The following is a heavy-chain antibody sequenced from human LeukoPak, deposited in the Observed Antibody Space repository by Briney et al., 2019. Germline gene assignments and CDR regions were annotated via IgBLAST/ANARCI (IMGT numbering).Heavy chain of an antibody. CDR2: ISSSGSTI. CDR3: ARSGYCTSTSCLNGRGAFDI. CDR1: GFTFSTYS. V-gene: IGHV3-48*04. Sequence: GGSLRLSCAASGFTFSTYSMNWVRQAPGKGLEWVSYISSSGSTIYYADSVKGRFTISRDNAKNALYLQMNSLRAEDTAVYFCARSGYCTSTSCLNGRGAFDIWGQGTMVTVSS. D-gene: IGHD2-2*01. J-gene: IGHJ3*02.